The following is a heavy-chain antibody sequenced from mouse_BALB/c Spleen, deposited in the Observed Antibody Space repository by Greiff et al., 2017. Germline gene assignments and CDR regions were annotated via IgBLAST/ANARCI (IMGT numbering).Heavy chain of an antibody. CDR1: GYTFTSYW. J-gene: IGHJ3*01. CDR2: IDPYDSET. V-gene: IGHV1-52*01. CDR3: ARDGSSYAWFAY. D-gene: IGHD1-1*01. Sequence: QVHVKQPGAELVRPGASVKLSCKASGYTFTSYWMNWVKQRPEQGLEWIGRIDPYDSETHYNQKFKDKAILTVDKSSSTAYMQLSSLTSEDSAVYYCARDGSSYAWFAYWGQGTLVTVSA.